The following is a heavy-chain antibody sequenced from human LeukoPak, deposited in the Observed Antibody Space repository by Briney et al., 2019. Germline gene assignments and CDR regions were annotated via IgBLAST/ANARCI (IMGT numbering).Heavy chain of an antibody. CDR1: GFTFSRYS. V-gene: IGHV3-23*01. Sequence: GGSLRLSCAASGFTFSRYSMAWVRQAPGRGLEWVSTVGGRGGPRTFYADSVQGRFTGSRDNSRDTVYLQMDSLGAEDTAIYYCAKEGLLGGYYFDLWGQGALVAVSS. J-gene: IGHJ4*02. CDR3: AKEGLLGGYYFDL. CDR2: VGGRGGPRT. D-gene: IGHD2-8*02.